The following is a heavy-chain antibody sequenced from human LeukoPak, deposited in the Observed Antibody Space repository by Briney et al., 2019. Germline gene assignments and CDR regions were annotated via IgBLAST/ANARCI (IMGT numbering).Heavy chain of an antibody. Sequence: PSETLSLTCTVPGGSISSSSYYWGWIRQPPGKGLEWIGSIYYSGSTYYNPSLKSRVTISVDTSKNQFSLKLSSVTAADTAVYYCARIPNYDILTGYRSFYYYYYMDVWGKGTTVTVSS. D-gene: IGHD3-9*01. J-gene: IGHJ6*03. CDR3: ARIPNYDILTGYRSFYYYYYMDV. CDR2: IYYSGST. CDR1: GGSISSSSYY. V-gene: IGHV4-39*01.